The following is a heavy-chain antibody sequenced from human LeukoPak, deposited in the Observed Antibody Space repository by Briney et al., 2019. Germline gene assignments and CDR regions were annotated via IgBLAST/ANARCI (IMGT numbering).Heavy chain of an antibody. J-gene: IGHJ3*02. CDR2: IYHSGST. CDR1: GYSISSGYY. CDR3: ARGRTFTMIVVAKASNDAFDI. D-gene: IGHD3-22*01. Sequence: SETLSLTCTVSGYSISSGYYWGWIRQPPGKGLEWIGSIYHSGSTYYSPSLKSRVTISVDTPKNQFSLKLSSVTAADTAVYYCARGRTFTMIVVAKASNDAFDIWGQGTMVTVSS. V-gene: IGHV4-38-2*02.